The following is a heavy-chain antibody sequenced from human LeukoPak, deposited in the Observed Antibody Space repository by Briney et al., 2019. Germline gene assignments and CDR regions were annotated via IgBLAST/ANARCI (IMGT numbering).Heavy chain of an antibody. CDR3: ARHPFSPPFDY. CDR1: GGSFSGYY. V-gene: IGHV4-34*01. Sequence: PSETLSLTCAVYGGSFSGYYWSWIRQPPGKGLEWIGEINHSGSTNYNPSLKNRVTISMDTSKNQVSLKVTSVTAADTAVYYCARHPFSPPFDYWGQGTLVAVSS. CDR2: INHSGST. J-gene: IGHJ4*02. D-gene: IGHD2/OR15-2a*01.